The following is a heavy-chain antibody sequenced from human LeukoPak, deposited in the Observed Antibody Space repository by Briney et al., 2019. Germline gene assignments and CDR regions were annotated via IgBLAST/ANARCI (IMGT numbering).Heavy chain of an antibody. D-gene: IGHD3-10*01. CDR3: AGADSLDSGSGKNHRNAMDV. CDR1: GFIFSSYA. CDR2: ISYDGRET. J-gene: IGHJ6*02. Sequence: PGRSLRLSCAASGFIFSSYAMHWVRQAPGKGLEWMVVISYDGRETKYADSVKGRFTISRDNSKNTLYLQMDSLRAVDTAVYYCAGADSLDSGSGKNHRNAMDVWGQGTAVTVSS. V-gene: IGHV3-30*04.